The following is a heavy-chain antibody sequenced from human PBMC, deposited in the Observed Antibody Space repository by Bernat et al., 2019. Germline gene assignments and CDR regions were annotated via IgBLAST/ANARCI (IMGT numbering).Heavy chain of an antibody. J-gene: IGHJ3*02. CDR2: ISSSSTYI. CDR1: GFTFSSSS. Sequence: EVQLVESGGGLVKPGGSLRLSCAASGFTFSSSSMNWVRQAPGKGLEWVSYISSSSTYIHYADSVKGRLTISRDNAKNSLYLQMNSLRSEDTAVYYCARRRGSSLDDAFDIWGQGTMVTVSS. D-gene: IGHD6-13*01. V-gene: IGHV3-21*05. CDR3: ARRRGSSLDDAFDI.